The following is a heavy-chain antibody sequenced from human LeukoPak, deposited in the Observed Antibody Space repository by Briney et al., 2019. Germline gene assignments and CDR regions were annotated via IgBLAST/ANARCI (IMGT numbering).Heavy chain of an antibody. J-gene: IGHJ6*03. CDR3: AREAAAPPEEEPFWSGYYMDV. Sequence: ASVKVSCKASGYTFTGYYMHWVRQAPGQGLEWMGSINPNNDGTNYAQKFQGRVTMTRDTSISTAYMELSSLRSEDTAVYYCAREAAAPPEEEPFWSGYYMDVWGKGTTVTVSS. CDR2: INPNNDGT. D-gene: IGHD3-3*01. V-gene: IGHV1-2*02. CDR1: GYTFTGYY.